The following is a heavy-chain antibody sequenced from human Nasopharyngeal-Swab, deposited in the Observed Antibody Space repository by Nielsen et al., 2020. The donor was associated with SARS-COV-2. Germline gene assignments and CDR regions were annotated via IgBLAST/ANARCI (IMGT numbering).Heavy chain of an antibody. D-gene: IGHD3-9*01. V-gene: IGHV3-48*01. CDR3: AADYDILTGYYVTT. CDR1: GFTFSSYS. CDR2: ISSSSSTI. J-gene: IGHJ5*02. Sequence: GESLKISCAASGFTFSSYSMNWVRQAPGKGLEWVSYISSSSSTIYYADSVKGRFTISRDNSKNTLYLQMNSLRAEDTAVYYCAADYDILTGYYVTTWGQGTLVTVSS.